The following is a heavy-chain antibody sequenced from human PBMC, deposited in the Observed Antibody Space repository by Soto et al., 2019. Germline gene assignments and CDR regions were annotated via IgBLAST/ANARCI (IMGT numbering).Heavy chain of an antibody. Sequence: QVQLVESGGGVVQPGRSLRLSCAASGFTFSTYVMHWVRQAPGKGLEWVALIWYDGSDKYYTDSVKGRFTISRDNSKNPLYLQVNSLRAEDTAVYYCVRPYTSGWYYFEYWGQGTRVTVSS. CDR2: IWYDGSDK. CDR3: VRPYTSGWYYFEY. V-gene: IGHV3-33*01. CDR1: GFTFSTYV. D-gene: IGHD6-19*01. J-gene: IGHJ4*02.